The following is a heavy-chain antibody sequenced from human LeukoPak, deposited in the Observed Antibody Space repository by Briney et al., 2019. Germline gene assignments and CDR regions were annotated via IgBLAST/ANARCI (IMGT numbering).Heavy chain of an antibody. Sequence: SETLSLTCAVSGGSISSGGYSWSWIRQPPGKGLEWIGYIYYSGSTYYNPSLKSRVTISVDTSKNQFSLKLSSVTAADTAVYYCARSNIAALQYFDYWGQGTLVTVSS. CDR2: IYYSGST. J-gene: IGHJ4*02. D-gene: IGHD6-6*01. V-gene: IGHV4-30-4*07. CDR1: GGSISSGGYS. CDR3: ARSNIAALQYFDY.